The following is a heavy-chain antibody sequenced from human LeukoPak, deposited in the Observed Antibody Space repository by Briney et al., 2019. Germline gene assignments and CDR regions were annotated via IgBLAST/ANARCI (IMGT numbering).Heavy chain of an antibody. CDR1: GGSISRYY. J-gene: IGHJ1*01. CDR3: ARMVVAATQRYFQH. V-gene: IGHV4-59*01. D-gene: IGHD2-15*01. CDR2: IYYSGST. Sequence: SETLSLTCTVSGGSISRYYWSWIRQPPGKGLEWIGYIYYSGSTNYNPSFKSRVTTSVDTSKNRFSLNLSSVTAAGTAVYYCARMVVAATQRYFQHWGQGTLVTVSS.